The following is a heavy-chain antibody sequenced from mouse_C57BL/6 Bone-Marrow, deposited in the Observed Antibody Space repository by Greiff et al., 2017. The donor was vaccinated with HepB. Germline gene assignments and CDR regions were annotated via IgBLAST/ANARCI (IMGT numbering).Heavy chain of an antibody. CDR1: YTFTDYYM. V-gene: IGHV1-83*01. CDR2: YPGSGNTY. D-gene: IGHD2-3*01. Sequence: VHVKQSGPELVKPGASVKMSCKASGYTFTDYYMHWVKQKPGKGLEWIGEIYPGSGNTYYNEKFKGKATLTADTSSSTAYMQLSSLTSEDSAVYFCARWLLHVPPAYWGQGTLVTVSA. CDR3: RWLLHVPPAY. J-gene: IGHJ3*01.